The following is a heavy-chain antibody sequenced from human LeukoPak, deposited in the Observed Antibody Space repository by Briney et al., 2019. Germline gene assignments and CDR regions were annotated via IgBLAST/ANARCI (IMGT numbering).Heavy chain of an antibody. J-gene: IGHJ4*02. V-gene: IGHV3-7*01. Sequence: GGSLRLSCAASGFTFSGFSMSWVRQSPTKGLEWVANIKQDGSGRYYVDSVKGRFTISRDNAKNSLSLQMNNLRVEDTAVYYCARAGSHWHYVYWGQGTVVTVSS. CDR3: ARAGSHWHYVY. CDR1: GFTFSGFS. D-gene: IGHD3-10*01. CDR2: IKQDGSGR.